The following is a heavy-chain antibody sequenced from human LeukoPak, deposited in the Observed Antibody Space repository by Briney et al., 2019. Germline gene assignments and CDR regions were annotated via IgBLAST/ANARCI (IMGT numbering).Heavy chain of an antibody. Sequence: PGGSLRLSCAASGFTFSSYSMNWVRQAPWKGLEWVSYISSSSSTIYYADSVKGRFTISRDNAKNSLYLQMNSLRAEDTAVYYCARIDRRIINAFDIWGQGTMVTVSS. CDR2: ISSSSSTI. CDR1: GFTFSSYS. CDR3: ARIDRRIINAFDI. D-gene: IGHD3-10*01. V-gene: IGHV3-48*01. J-gene: IGHJ3*02.